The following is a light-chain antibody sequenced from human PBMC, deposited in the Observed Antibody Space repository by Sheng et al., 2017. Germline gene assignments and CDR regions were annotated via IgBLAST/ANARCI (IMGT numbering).Light chain of an antibody. CDR2: AAS. J-gene: IGKJ3*01. V-gene: IGKV1-NL1*01. Sequence: IQMTQSPSSLSASVGDRVTITCRASQEFRNALAWYQHKPGQAPKLLVYAASRLENGVPSRFTAGGSGTSTLSPSTTCNLKILQLIIVQQFYMIPFTFGPGTKVDIK. CDR3: QQFYMIPFT. CDR1: QEFRNA.